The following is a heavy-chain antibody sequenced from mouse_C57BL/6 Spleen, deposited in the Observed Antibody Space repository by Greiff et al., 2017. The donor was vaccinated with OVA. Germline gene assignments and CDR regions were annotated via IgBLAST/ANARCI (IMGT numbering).Heavy chain of an antibody. D-gene: IGHD2-4*01. V-gene: IGHV1-82*01. J-gene: IGHJ3*01. CDR2: IYPGDGDT. Sequence: QVQLKESGPELVKPGASVKISCKASGYAFSSSWMNWVKQRPGKGLEWIGRIYPGDGDTNYNGKFKGKATLTADKSSSTAYMQLSSLTSEDSAVYFCANDYDGFAYWGQGTLVTVSA. CDR1: GYAFSSSW. CDR3: ANDYDGFAY.